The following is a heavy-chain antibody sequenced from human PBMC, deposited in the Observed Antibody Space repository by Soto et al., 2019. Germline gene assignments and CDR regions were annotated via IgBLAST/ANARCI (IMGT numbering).Heavy chain of an antibody. V-gene: IGHV3-30*18. CDR2: ISYDGSNK. CDR1: GFTFSSYG. CDR3: AKDLITYYDLWSGYRGVYYYYGMDV. Sequence: PGGSLRLSCAASGFTFSSYGMHWVRQAPGKGLEWVAVISYDGSNKYYADSVKGRFTISRDNSKNTLYLQMNSLRAEDTAVYYCAKDLITYYDLWSGYRGVYYYYGMDVWGQGTTVTVSS. J-gene: IGHJ6*02. D-gene: IGHD3-3*01.